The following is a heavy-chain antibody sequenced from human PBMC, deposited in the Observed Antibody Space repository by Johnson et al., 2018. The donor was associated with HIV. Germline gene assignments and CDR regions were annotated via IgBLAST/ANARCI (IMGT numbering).Heavy chain of an antibody. V-gene: IGHV3-9*01. J-gene: IGHJ3*02. CDR1: GFTFSSYA. D-gene: IGHD2/OR15-2a*01. CDR2: ISWNSGSI. CDR3: AKVLLPQDAFDI. Sequence: VQLVESGGGVVQPGRSLRLSCAASGFTFSSYAMHWVRQAPGKGLEWVSGISWNSGSIGYADSVKGRFTISRDNAKNSLYLQMNSLRAEDTALYYCAKVLLPQDAFDIWGQGTMVTVSS.